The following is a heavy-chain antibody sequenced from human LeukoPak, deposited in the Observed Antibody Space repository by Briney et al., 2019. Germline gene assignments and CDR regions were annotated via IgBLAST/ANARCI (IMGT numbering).Heavy chain of an antibody. J-gene: IGHJ4*02. Sequence: PGGSLRLSCAASGFTFSSYWMHWVRQAPGKGLVWVSRINSDGSSTSYADSVKGRFTISRDNAKNTLYLQMNSLRAEDTAVYYCATRLAAASCDYWGQGTLVTVSS. CDR2: INSDGSST. V-gene: IGHV3-74*01. CDR3: ATRLAAASCDY. D-gene: IGHD6-13*01. CDR1: GFTFSSYW.